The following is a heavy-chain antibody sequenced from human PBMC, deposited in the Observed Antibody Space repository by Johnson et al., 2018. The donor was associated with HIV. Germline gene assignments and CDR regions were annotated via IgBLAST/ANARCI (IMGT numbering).Heavy chain of an antibody. CDR2: INWNGGST. D-gene: IGHD1-26*01. CDR3: ARDPSPIVGATYAFDI. V-gene: IGHV3-20*04. J-gene: IGHJ3*02. Sequence: MLLVESGGGLVKPGGSLRLSCAASGFTFSNAWMSWVRQAPGKGLEWVSCINWNGGSTGYADSVKGRFTISRDNAKNSLYLQMNSLRAEDTAVYYCARDPSPIVGATYAFDIWGQGTMVTVSS. CDR1: GFTFSNAW.